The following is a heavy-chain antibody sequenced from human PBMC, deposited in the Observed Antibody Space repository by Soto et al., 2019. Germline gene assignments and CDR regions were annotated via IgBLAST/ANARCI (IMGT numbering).Heavy chain of an antibody. Sequence: GGSLRLSCAASGFTFSSYSMNWVRQAPGKGLEWVSYISSSSSTIYYADSVKGRFTISRDNAKNSLYLQMNSLRAEDTAVYYCAREGYCSGGSCYALYYYYMDVWGKGTTVTVSS. CDR1: GFTFSSYS. CDR2: ISSSSSTI. V-gene: IGHV3-48*01. J-gene: IGHJ6*03. D-gene: IGHD2-15*01. CDR3: AREGYCSGGSCYALYYYYMDV.